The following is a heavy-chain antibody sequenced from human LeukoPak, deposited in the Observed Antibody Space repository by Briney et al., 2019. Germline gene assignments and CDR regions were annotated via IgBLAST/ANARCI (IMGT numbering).Heavy chain of an antibody. CDR3: VNLPGGGY. Sequence: GGSLRLSCAASGLTVSSNYMTWIRQAPRKGLEWVSIIYSGGNTYYADSVKGRFAISRDNSKNTVYLQMNSLTAEDTAVYYCVNLPGGGYWGQGTLVTVSS. CDR2: IYSGGNT. J-gene: IGHJ4*02. V-gene: IGHV3-66*02. D-gene: IGHD7-27*01. CDR1: GLTVSSNY.